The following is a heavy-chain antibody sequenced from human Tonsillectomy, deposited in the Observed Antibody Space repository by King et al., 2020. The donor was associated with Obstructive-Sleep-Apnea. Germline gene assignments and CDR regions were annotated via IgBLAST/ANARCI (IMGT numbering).Heavy chain of an antibody. CDR3: ARTLSIAAAGTGWYFDL. CDR2: IYYSGST. D-gene: IGHD6-13*01. J-gene: IGHJ2*01. CDR1: GGSISSYY. Sequence: LQLQESGPGLVKPSETLSLTCTVSGGSISSYYWSWIRQPPGKGLEWIGYIYYSGSTNYNPSLRSRVTISVDTSKNQVSLKLSSVTAAATAVYYCARTLSIAAAGTGWYFDLWGRGTLVTVSS. V-gene: IGHV4-59*01.